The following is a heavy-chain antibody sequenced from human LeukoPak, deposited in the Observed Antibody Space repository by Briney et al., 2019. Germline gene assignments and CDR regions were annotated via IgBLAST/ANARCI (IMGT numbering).Heavy chain of an antibody. CDR2: IHNSGST. J-gene: IGHJ4*02. Sequence: SETLSLTCTVSGGSISNYYWSWIRQTPGKGLEWIGYIHNSGSTKYNPSLKSPVSISVDTSRNQFSLKVNSVTAADTAVYYCARGGGWGNWNDAVDYWGQGTLVTVSS. CDR1: GGSISNYY. CDR3: ARGGGWGNWNDAVDY. D-gene: IGHD1-1*01. V-gene: IGHV4-59*01.